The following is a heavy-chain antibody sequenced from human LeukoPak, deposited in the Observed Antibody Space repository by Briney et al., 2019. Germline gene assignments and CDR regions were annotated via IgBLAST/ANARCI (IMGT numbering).Heavy chain of an antibody. J-gene: IGHJ4*02. V-gene: IGHV4-39*01. D-gene: IGHD3-3*01. Sequence: SETLSLTCTVSGGSISSGDYYWSWIRQPPGKGLEWIGSIYYSGSTYYNPSLKSRVTISVDTSKNQFSLKLSSVTAADTAVCYCATGGITIFGVVIRPFDYWGQGTLVTVSS. CDR2: IYYSGST. CDR1: GGSISSGDYY. CDR3: ATGGITIFGVVIRPFDY.